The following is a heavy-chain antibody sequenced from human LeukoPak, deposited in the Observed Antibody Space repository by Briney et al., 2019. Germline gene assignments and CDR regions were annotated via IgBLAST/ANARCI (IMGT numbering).Heavy chain of an antibody. CDR1: GVSFSGYY. V-gene: IGHV4-34*01. CDR2: INHSGST. D-gene: IGHD2-15*01. CDR3: ASLGTYCSGGSCYSFDY. Sequence: SETLSLTCAVYGVSFSGYYWSWIRQPPGKGLEWIGEINHSGSTNYNPSLKSRVTMSVDTSKNQLSLKLSSVTATDTAVYYCASLGTYCSGGSCYSFDYWGQGTLVTVSS. J-gene: IGHJ4*02.